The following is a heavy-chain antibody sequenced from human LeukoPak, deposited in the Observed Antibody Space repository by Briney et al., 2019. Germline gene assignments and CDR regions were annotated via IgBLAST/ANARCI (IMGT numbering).Heavy chain of an antibody. CDR1: GFTFSDHY. D-gene: IGHD1-26*01. CDR3: TSGSPGHAFDI. Sequence: GGSLRLSCAASGFTFSDHYIDWVRQAPGKGLEWVGRSRNKPNSYTTEYAASVKGRFTISRDDSKNSLYLQMNSLKTEDTAIYYCTSGSPGHAFDIWGRGTMVTVSS. V-gene: IGHV3-72*01. J-gene: IGHJ3*02. CDR2: SRNKPNSYTT.